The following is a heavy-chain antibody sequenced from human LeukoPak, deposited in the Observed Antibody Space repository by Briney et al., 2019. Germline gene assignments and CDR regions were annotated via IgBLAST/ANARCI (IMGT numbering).Heavy chain of an antibody. CDR2: IYYSGST. CDR3: ARDVTAAAAGSWFDP. CDR1: GYSISSDYY. V-gene: IGHV4-61*01. D-gene: IGHD6-13*01. J-gene: IGHJ5*02. Sequence: PSETLSLTCTVSGYSISSDYYWSWIRQPPGKGLEWIGYIYYSGSTNYNPSLKSRVTISVDTSKNQFSLKLSSVTAADTAVYYCARDVTAAAAGSWFDPWGQGTLVTVSS.